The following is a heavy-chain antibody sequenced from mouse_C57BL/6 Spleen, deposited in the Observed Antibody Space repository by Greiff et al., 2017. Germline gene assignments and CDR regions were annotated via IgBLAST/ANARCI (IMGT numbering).Heavy chain of an antibody. Sequence: QVQLKESDAELVKPGASVKISCKVSGYTFTDHTIHWMQQRHEQSLDWIGYIYPRDGSTKYNQKFKCKATLTAYNSSSTAYMQLNSLPSEDSAVYFCARSADYGYEGFSYWGQGTLVTVSA. J-gene: IGHJ3*01. D-gene: IGHD2-2*01. CDR2: IYPRDGST. V-gene: IGHV1-78*01. CDR1: GYTFTDHT. CDR3: ARSADYGYEGFSY.